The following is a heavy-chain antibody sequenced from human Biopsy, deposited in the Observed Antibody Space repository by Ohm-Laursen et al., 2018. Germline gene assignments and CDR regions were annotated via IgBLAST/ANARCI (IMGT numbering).Heavy chain of an antibody. CDR2: MIPSSGKT. V-gene: IGHV1-8*01. CDR3: ARGYSRRVSIFEASIYWFDT. CDR1: GYSFSTYD. D-gene: IGHD6-6*01. Sequence: ASVKASRNASGYSFSTYDVKWVRQARGQGLEWMGWMIPSSGKTGYAQRFQGRVTLTMNTSISTAYMELSGLRSEDTAVYFCARGYSRRVSIFEASIYWFDTWGQGTLVTVSS. J-gene: IGHJ5*02.